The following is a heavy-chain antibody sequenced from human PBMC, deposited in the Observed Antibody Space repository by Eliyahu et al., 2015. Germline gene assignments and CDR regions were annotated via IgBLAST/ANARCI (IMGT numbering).Heavy chain of an antibody. CDR3: ASGGDSSSSWRRGPYNNWFDP. D-gene: IGHD6-13*01. CDR2: IYYSGST. Sequence: QVQLQESGPGLVKPSETLSLTCTVSGGSISSYXWSWIRQPPGKGLEWIGYIYYSGSTNYNPSLKSRVTISVDTSKNQFSLKLSSVTAADTAVYYCASGGDSSSSWRRGPYNNWFDPWGQGTLVTVSS. J-gene: IGHJ5*02. V-gene: IGHV4-59*01. CDR1: GGSISSYX.